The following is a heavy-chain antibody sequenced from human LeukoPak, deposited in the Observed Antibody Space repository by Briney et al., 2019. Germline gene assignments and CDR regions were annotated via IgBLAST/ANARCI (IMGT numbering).Heavy chain of an antibody. D-gene: IGHD2-8*01. Sequence: SETLSLTCAVYGGSFSGYYWSWIRQPPGKGLEWIGEINHSGSTNYNPSLKSRVTISADTSKNQFSLKLSSVTAADTAVYYCARPVWPGVYFDSWGQGTLVTVSS. CDR3: ARPVWPGVYFDS. CDR1: GGSFSGYY. J-gene: IGHJ4*02. V-gene: IGHV4-34*01. CDR2: INHSGST.